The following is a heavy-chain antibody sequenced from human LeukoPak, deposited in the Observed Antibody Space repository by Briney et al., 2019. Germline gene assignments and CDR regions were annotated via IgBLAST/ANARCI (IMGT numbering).Heavy chain of an antibody. CDR2: INHSGST. Sequence: SETLSLTCAVYGGSFSGYYWSWIRQPPGKGLEWIGEINHSGSTNYNPSLKSRVTISVDTSKNQFSLKLSSVTAADTAVYYCARVGSRDGYNYLAFDYWGQGTLVTVSS. V-gene: IGHV4-34*01. CDR1: GGSFSGYY. CDR3: ARVGSRDGYNYLAFDY. D-gene: IGHD5-24*01. J-gene: IGHJ4*02.